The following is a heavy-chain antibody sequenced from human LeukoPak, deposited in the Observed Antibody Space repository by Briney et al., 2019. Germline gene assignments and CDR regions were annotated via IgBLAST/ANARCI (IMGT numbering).Heavy chain of an antibody. CDR1: GYTFTSYG. J-gene: IGHJ5*02. CDR3: AREFLLDSSGIFDP. V-gene: IGHV1-18*04. D-gene: IGHD6-19*01. Sequence: REASVKVSCKASGYTFTSYGISWVRQAPGQGLEWMGWISAYSGNTSYAQKLQGRATMTTDTSTSTAYMELRSLRSDDTAVYYCAREFLLDSSGIFDPWGQGTLVTVSS. CDR2: ISAYSGNT.